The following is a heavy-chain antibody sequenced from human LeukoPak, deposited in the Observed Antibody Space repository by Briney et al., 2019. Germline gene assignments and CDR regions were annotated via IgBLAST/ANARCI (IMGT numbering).Heavy chain of an antibody. Sequence: ASVKVSCKASGGTFSSYAISWVRQAPGQGLEWMGAIIPIFGTANYAQKFQGRVTITADESTSTAYMELSRLRSDDTAVYYCAREYCSSTSCLYYFDYWGQGTLVTVSS. CDR3: AREYCSSTSCLYYFDY. V-gene: IGHV1-69*13. CDR1: GGTFSSYA. D-gene: IGHD2-2*01. J-gene: IGHJ4*02. CDR2: IIPIFGTA.